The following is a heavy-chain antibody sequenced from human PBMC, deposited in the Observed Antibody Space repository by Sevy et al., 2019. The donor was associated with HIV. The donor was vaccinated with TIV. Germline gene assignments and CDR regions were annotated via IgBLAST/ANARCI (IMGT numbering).Heavy chain of an antibody. CDR2: ISGSGGST. CDR3: AKDQGEWLVPVGFDY. V-gene: IGHV3-23*01. Sequence: GGSLRLSCAASGFTFSSYAMSWVRQAPGKGLEWVSAISGSGGSTYYADSVKGRFTISRDNSKNTLYLQMNSLRAEDTAVYHCAKDQGEWLVPVGFDYWGQGTLVTVSS. J-gene: IGHJ4*02. CDR1: GFTFSSYA. D-gene: IGHD6-19*01.